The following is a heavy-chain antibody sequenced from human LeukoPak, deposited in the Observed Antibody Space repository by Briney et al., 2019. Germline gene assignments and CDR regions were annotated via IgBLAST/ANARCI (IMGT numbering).Heavy chain of an antibody. CDR1: GFTFNSYW. CDR3: TRDIGVTAWGEWNY. V-gene: IGHV3-74*01. D-gene: IGHD2-15*01. Sequence: GGSLRLSCAASGFTFNSYWMHWVRQAPGKGLVWVSRINSDGSITNYADSVKGRFTISRDNAENTLYLQMSSLRAEDTAVYYCTRDIGVTAWGEWNYWGQGTLVTVSS. CDR2: INSDGSIT. J-gene: IGHJ4*02.